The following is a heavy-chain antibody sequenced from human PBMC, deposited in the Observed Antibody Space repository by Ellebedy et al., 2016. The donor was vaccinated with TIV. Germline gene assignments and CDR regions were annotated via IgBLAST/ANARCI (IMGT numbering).Heavy chain of an antibody. J-gene: IGHJ4*02. CDR1: GHTLMELS. CDR2: FDPEHGRA. Sequence: ASVKVSCKVSGHTLMELSMHWVRQAPGKGLEWVGGFDPEHGRAIYAQKFQGRVTMTEDTSTDTVYMELSSLRSDDTAVYYCARGLWFGELFGYWGQGTLVTVSS. CDR3: ARGLWFGELFGY. V-gene: IGHV1-24*01. D-gene: IGHD3-10*01.